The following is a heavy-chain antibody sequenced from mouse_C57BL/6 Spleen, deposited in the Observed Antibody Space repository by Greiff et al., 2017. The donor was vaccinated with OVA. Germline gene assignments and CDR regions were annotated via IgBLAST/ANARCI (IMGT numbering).Heavy chain of an antibody. CDR3: ARAYSNYLYYFDY. CDR1: GFTFSSYA. D-gene: IGHD2-5*01. J-gene: IGHJ2*01. CDR2: ISDGGSYT. V-gene: IGHV5-4*03. Sequence: EVKLMESGGGLVKPGGSLKLSCAASGFTFSSYAMSWVRQTPEKRLEWVATISDGGSYTYYPDNVKGRFTISRDNAKNNLYLQMSHLKSEDTAMYYCARAYSNYLYYFDYWGQGTTLTVSS.